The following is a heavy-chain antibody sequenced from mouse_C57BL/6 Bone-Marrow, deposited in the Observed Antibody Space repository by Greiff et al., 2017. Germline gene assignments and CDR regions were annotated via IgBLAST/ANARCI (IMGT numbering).Heavy chain of an antibody. V-gene: IGHV1-64*01. CDR3: ASNWDFDY. Sequence: QVQLKEPGAELVKPGASVKLSCKASGYTFTSYWMHWVKQRPGQGLEWIGMIHPNSGSTNYNEKFKSKATLTVDKSSSTAYMQLSSLTSEDSAVYYCASNWDFDYWGQGTTLTVSS. CDR1: GYTFTSYW. J-gene: IGHJ2*01. D-gene: IGHD4-1*01. CDR2: IHPNSGST.